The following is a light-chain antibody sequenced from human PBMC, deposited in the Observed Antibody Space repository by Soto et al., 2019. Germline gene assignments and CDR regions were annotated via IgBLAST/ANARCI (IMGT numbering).Light chain of an antibody. V-gene: IGKV3-15*01. Sequence: EMVLTQSPVTLSVSLGERATLSCRASQSVSTKLAWYQQKPGQAPRLLIYGASTRATGIPARFSGSGSGTEFTLTISSLQSEDFAVYWCQQYDNWPRTFGQGTKVDIK. J-gene: IGKJ1*01. CDR1: QSVSTK. CDR2: GAS. CDR3: QQYDNWPRT.